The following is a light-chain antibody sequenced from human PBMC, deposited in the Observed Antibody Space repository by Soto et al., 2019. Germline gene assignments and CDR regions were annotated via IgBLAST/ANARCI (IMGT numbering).Light chain of an antibody. CDR3: CSYAGSSTLGV. CDR2: EVS. Sequence: QSALTQPASVSGSPGQSITISGTGTSSDVGSYNLVSWYQQHPGKAPKLMIYEVSKRHSGVSNRFSGSKSGNTASLTISGLKAEDEADYYCCSYAGSSTLGVFGGGTKLTVL. CDR1: SSDVGSYNL. V-gene: IGLV2-23*02. J-gene: IGLJ2*01.